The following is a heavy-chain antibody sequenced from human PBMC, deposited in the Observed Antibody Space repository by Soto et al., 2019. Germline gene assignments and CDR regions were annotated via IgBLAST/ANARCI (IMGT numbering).Heavy chain of an antibody. CDR1: GFSLRTSGVG. V-gene: IGHV2-5*02. D-gene: IGHD4-17*01. Sequence: QITLKESGPPLVKPTQTLTLTCTFSGFSLRTSGVGVGWIRQPPGKALEWLALIYWDDDKRYSPSLKSRLAVTKDPSKNQHVLTATNTDPVDTATHCCAHSTRCGDYLLWGQGTMVSVSS. CDR2: IYWDDDK. J-gene: IGHJ3*01. CDR3: AHSTRCGDYLL.